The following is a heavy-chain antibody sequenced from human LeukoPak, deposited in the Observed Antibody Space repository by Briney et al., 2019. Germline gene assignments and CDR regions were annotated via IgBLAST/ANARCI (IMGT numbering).Heavy chain of an antibody. Sequence: SETLSLTCTVSGGSISSSSYYWGWIRQPPGKGLEWIGSIYYSGSTYYNPSLKSRVTISVDTSKNQFSLKLSSVTAADTAVYYCARAWRYYYDSSGYSQRRYFDYWGQGTLVTVSS. J-gene: IGHJ4*02. CDR3: ARAWRYYYDSSGYSQRRYFDY. V-gene: IGHV4-39*01. D-gene: IGHD3-22*01. CDR2: IYYSGST. CDR1: GGSISSSSYY.